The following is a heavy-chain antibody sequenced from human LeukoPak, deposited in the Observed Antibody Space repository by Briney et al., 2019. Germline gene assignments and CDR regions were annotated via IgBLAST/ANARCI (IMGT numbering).Heavy chain of an antibody. CDR3: ARDYSGWSLDP. D-gene: IGHD5-12*01. Sequence: GGSLRLSCAASGFTFRSSEMNWVRQAPGKGLEWVSYISDGGKTKYYADSVKGRFTISGDNAKNSLYLQMNSLRAEDTAVYYCARDYSGWSLDPWGQGTLVTVSS. J-gene: IGHJ5*02. V-gene: IGHV3-48*03. CDR1: GFTFRSSE. CDR2: ISDGGKTK.